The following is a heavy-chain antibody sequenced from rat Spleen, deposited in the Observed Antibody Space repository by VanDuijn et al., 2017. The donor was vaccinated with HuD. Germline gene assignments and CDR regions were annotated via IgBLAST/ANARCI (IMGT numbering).Heavy chain of an antibody. CDR1: GFNFNDYW. D-gene: IGHD1-1*01. J-gene: IGHJ3*01. CDR2: ITNTGGST. V-gene: IGHV5-31*01. Sequence: EVKLVESGGGLVQPGRSLKLSCAASGFNFNDYWMGWVRQAPGKGLEWVASITNTGGSTYYPDSVKGRFTISRDNAKTTLYLQMGSLRSEDTAIYYCTWDYRNRFPCWGQGTLVTVSS. CDR3: TWDYRNRFPC.